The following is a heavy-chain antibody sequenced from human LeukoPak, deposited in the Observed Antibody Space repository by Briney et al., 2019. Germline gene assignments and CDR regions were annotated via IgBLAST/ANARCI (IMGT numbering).Heavy chain of an antibody. CDR2: IKQHASEK. Sequence: GGSLRLPCVASGFSFSSFWMTWVRQAPGKGLEWVASIKQHASEKHYVDSVKGRFTISRDDARNSVSLHMSSLRDDDTALYYCTRGGSSYYAGWSDPWGQGSLVTVSS. V-gene: IGHV3-7*03. CDR1: GFSFSSFW. D-gene: IGHD3-10*01. J-gene: IGHJ5*02. CDR3: TRGGSSYYAGWSDP.